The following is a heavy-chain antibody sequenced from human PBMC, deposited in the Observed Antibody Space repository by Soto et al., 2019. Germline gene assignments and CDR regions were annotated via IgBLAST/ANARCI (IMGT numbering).Heavy chain of an antibody. J-gene: IGHJ4*02. CDR1: GGSISSGVYY. Sequence: SETLSLTCTVSGGSISSGVYYWSWIRQHPGKGLEWIGYIYHSGSTYYNPSLKSRVTISVDTSKNQFSLKLTSVTAADTAVYYCARVSSGWWYFDHWGQGTLVTVSS. CDR2: IYHSGST. D-gene: IGHD6-19*01. CDR3: ARVSSGWWYFDH. V-gene: IGHV4-31*03.